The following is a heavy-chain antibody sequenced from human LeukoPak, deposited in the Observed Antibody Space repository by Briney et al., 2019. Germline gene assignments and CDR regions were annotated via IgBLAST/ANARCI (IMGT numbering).Heavy chain of an antibody. CDR3: AVRIDSSGYYLR. CDR2: INSDGSST. D-gene: IGHD3-22*01. Sequence: PGGSLRLSCAASGFTFSSYWMHWVRQAPGKGLVWVSRINSDGSSTSYAGSVKGRFTISRDNAKNTLYLQMNSLRAEDTAVYYCAVRIDSSGYYLRWGQGTLVTVSS. V-gene: IGHV3-74*01. J-gene: IGHJ4*02. CDR1: GFTFSSYW.